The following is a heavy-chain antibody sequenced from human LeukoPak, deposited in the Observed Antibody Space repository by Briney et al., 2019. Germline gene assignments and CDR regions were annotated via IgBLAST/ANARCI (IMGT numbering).Heavy chain of an antibody. Sequence: ASVTVSCTASGYTFTAYYLHWVRQAPGQGLEWMGWIYPKTGGTSYAQKFQGRVTMTRDTSISTAYMELIGLRSDDTAVYYCAGPWDQVGFDPWGQGTLVSVSS. J-gene: IGHJ5*02. CDR3: AGPWDQVGFDP. V-gene: IGHV1-2*02. CDR2: IYPKTGGT. CDR1: GYTFTAYY. D-gene: IGHD1-26*01.